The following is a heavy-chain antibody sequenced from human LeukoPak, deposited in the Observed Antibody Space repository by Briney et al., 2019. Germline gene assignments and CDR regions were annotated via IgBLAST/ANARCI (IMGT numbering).Heavy chain of an antibody. CDR1: GGSISSYY. J-gene: IGHJ5*02. D-gene: IGHD7-27*01. CDR3: ARDTFTNWGYHFDP. V-gene: IGHV4-4*07. CDR2: IYTSGST. Sequence: SGTLSLTCTVSGGSISSYYWSWIRQPAGKGLEWIGRIYTSGSTNYNPSLKSRVTMSVDTSKNQFSLKLSSVTAADTAVYYCARDTFTNWGYHFDPWGQGTLVTVSS.